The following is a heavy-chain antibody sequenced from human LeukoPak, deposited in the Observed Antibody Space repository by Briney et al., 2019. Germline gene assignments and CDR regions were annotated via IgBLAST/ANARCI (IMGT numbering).Heavy chain of an antibody. V-gene: IGHV3-48*01. CDR1: GFTFSSYS. Sequence: PGGSLRLSCAASGFTFSSYSMNWVRQAPGKGLEWVSYISSSSTKYYADSVKGRFTISRDNAQNSLYLQMNSLRAEDTAVYYCASGPFGVVTTFDYWGQGTLVTVSS. D-gene: IGHD3-3*01. J-gene: IGHJ4*02. CDR2: ISSSSTK. CDR3: ASGPFGVVTTFDY.